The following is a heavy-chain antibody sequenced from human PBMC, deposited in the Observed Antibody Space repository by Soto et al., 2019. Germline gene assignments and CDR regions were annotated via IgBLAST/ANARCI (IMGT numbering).Heavy chain of an antibody. Sequence: PGESLKISCKGSGYSFSRHWIGWVRQMPGKGLEWMGIIYPGDSDTRYSPSFQGQVTISADKSISTAYLQWSSLKASDTAMYYCARIGPYSSSWSYYFDYWGQGTLVTVSS. CDR3: ARIGPYSSSWSYYFDY. CDR2: IYPGDSDT. J-gene: IGHJ4*02. D-gene: IGHD6-13*01. CDR1: GYSFSRHW. V-gene: IGHV5-51*01.